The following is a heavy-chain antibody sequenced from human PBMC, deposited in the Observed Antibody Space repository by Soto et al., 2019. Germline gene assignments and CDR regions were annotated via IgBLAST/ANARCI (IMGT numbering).Heavy chain of an antibody. CDR1: GYDFATYW. J-gene: IGHJ4*02. CDR3: ARLNVFDHSGDSFDF. V-gene: IGHV5-10-1*01. D-gene: IGHD6-19*01. Sequence: PGESLKICCKCAGYDFATYWLSWVRQMPGKGLEWAGRIDPSGSYTSYSPSFQGHVTISADKSITTAYLQLTSLKASDTATYYCARLNVFDHSGDSFDFWGQGTQVTVSS. CDR2: IDPSGSYT.